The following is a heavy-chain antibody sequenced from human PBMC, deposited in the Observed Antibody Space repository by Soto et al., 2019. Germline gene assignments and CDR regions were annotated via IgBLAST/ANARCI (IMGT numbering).Heavy chain of an antibody. CDR1: GFTFSSYA. CDR2: ISGSGGST. CDR3: AKSMITFGRDYPLHY. V-gene: IGHV3-23*01. Sequence: EVQLLESGGGLVQPGGSLRLSCAASGFTFSSYAMSWVRQAPGKGLEWVSAISGSGGSTYYADSVKGRFTISRDKSKNTLYLQMNDLRAENTAVYYGAKSMITFGRDYPLHYWGQGTPVTVTT. D-gene: IGHD3-16*01. J-gene: IGHJ4*02.